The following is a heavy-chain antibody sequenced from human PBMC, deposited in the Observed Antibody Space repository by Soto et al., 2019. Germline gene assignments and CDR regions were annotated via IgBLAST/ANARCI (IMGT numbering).Heavy chain of an antibody. CDR1: GGSISSSSYY. Sequence: SETLSLTCTVSGGSISSSSYYWGWIRQPPGKGLEWIGSIYYSGSTYYNPSLKSRVTISVDTSKNQFSLKLSSVTAADTAVYYCAGGYGEQLWYYFDYWGQGTLVTVSS. J-gene: IGHJ4*02. V-gene: IGHV4-39*01. D-gene: IGHD4-17*01. CDR2: IYYSGST. CDR3: AGGYGEQLWYYFDY.